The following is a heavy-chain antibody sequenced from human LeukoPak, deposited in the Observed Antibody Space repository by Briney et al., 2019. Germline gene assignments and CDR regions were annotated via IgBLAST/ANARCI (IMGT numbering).Heavy chain of an antibody. V-gene: IGHV3-23*01. Sequence: GGSLRLSCAASGFTFSSYAMSWVRQAPGKGLESFSGISGSGGSTYYADSVKGRFTISRDNSKNTLYLQMNSLRAEDTAVYYCAKDLRCSNYYFFDYWGEGTLVTVSS. CDR2: ISGSGGST. CDR1: GFTFSSYA. D-gene: IGHD4-11*01. CDR3: AKDLRCSNYYFFDY. J-gene: IGHJ4*02.